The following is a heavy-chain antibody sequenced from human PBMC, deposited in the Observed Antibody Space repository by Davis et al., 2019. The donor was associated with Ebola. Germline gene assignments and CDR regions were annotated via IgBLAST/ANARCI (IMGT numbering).Heavy chain of an antibody. CDR1: GFTFDDYG. CDR2: INWNGGST. D-gene: IGHD6-19*01. J-gene: IGHJ6*02. Sequence: PGGSLRLSCAASGFTFDDYGMSWVRQVPGKWLEWVSGINWNGGSTAYADSVEGRFTISRDNAKNSLYLEMNSLRAEDTAVYYCARSRPMWQWLTDYYYYYGMDVWGQGTTVTVSS. CDR3: ARSRPMWQWLTDYYYYYGMDV. V-gene: IGHV3-20*04.